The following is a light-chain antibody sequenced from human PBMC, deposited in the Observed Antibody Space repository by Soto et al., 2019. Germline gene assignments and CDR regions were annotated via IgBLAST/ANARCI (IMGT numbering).Light chain of an antibody. CDR2: GAS. J-gene: IGKJ4*01. V-gene: IGKV3-15*01. CDR1: QSVRSH. CDR3: QQYNDWPRT. Sequence: EVVMTQSPGTLSVSPGERVTLSCRASQSVRSHLAWYQQKPGQAPSLLIFGASTRATGVSDRFSGGESGTEFTLTISSLQSEDVAVYFCQQYNDWPRTFGGGTKVDTK.